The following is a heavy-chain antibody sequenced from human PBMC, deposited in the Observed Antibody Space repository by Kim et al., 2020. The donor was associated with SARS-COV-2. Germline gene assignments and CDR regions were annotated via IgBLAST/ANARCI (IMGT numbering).Heavy chain of an antibody. V-gene: IGHV4-31*02. CDR3: ARAYGGNSGADY. J-gene: IGHJ4*02. Sequence: YSNPTLKSRVTISVDTSKNQFSLKLSSVTAAYTAVYYCARAYGGNSGADYWGQGTLVTVSS. D-gene: IGHD2-21*02.